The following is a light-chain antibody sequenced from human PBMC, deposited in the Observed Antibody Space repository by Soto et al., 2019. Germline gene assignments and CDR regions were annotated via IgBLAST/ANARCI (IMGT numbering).Light chain of an antibody. Sequence: DIVLTQSPDSLAVSLGERATINCKSSQSVLYSSNNKNYLAWYQQKQGQPPKLLIYWASTRESGVPDRFSGSGSGTDFTLTISSLQAEDVAVYYCQQYYSPWTFGQGTKVELK. CDR2: WAS. CDR3: QQYYSPWT. CDR1: QSVLYSSNNKNY. V-gene: IGKV4-1*01. J-gene: IGKJ1*01.